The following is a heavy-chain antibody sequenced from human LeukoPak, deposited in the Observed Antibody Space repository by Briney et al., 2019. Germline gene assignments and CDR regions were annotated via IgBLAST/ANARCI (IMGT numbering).Heavy chain of an antibody. D-gene: IGHD3-16*01. Sequence: GGSLRLSCAASGFTFSSYWMSWVRQAPGKGLEWVANIKQDGGEKYYVESVKGRFTISRDNVKNSLYLQMNSPRAEDTAVYYCAKGVGRFDIWGQGTMVTVSS. V-gene: IGHV3-7*03. CDR1: GFTFSSYW. CDR3: AKGVGRFDI. J-gene: IGHJ3*02. CDR2: IKQDGGEK.